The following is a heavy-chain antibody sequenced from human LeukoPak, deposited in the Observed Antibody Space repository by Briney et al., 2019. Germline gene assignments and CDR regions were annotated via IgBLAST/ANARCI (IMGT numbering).Heavy chain of an antibody. J-gene: IGHJ4*02. D-gene: IGHD3-10*01. CDR2: IYYSGST. Sequence: PSETPSLTCIVSGGSISSYYWSWIRQPPGKGLEWIGYIYYSGSTNYNPSLKSRVTISLDTSKNQFSLQLSSVTAADTAVYYCARVSGGMVRGAVDFDYWGQGTLVTASS. V-gene: IGHV4-59*01. CDR3: ARVSGGMVRGAVDFDY. CDR1: GGSISSYY.